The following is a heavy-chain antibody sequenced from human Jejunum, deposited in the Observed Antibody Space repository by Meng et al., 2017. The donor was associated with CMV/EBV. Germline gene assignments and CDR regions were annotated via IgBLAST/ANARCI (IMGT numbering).Heavy chain of an antibody. J-gene: IGHJ5*02. V-gene: IGHV2-5*02. CDR1: GFSLSTSEVG. CDR3: ALFTRSWFDP. Sequence: QTTLKESGPTLVKPTQTLTLTCTFSGFSLSTSEVGVGWIRQPPGKALEWLAVIYWDDDKRYSPSLKSRLTITKDTSKNQVVLTLTNMDPVDTATYYCALFTRSWFDPWGQGTLVTVFS. D-gene: IGHD2-2*01. CDR2: IYWDDDK.